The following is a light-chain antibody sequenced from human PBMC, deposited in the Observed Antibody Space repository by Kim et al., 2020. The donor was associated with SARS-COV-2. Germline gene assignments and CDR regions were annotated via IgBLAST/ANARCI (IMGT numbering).Light chain of an antibody. CDR3: QQYYSSPYT. J-gene: IGKJ2*01. CDR1: QNVLYSSDNTNY. V-gene: IGKV4-1*01. Sequence: DIAMTQSPDSLAVSLGERATINCKSSQNVLYSSDNTNYLAWYQQKPGQPPKLLIYWASTRESGVPDRFGGSGSGTDFTLTISSLQAEDVAVYYCQQYYSSPYTFGQGTKLEI. CDR2: WAS.